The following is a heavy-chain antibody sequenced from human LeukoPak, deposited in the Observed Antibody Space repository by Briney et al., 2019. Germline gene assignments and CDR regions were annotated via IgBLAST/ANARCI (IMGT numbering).Heavy chain of an antibody. CDR1: GFTFSSYE. Sequence: GGSLRLSCAASGFTFSSYEMNWVRQAPGKGPEWVSYISSSGSTKYYADSVKGRLTISRDNALNSLYLQMSSLRAEDTAVYYCATLRPRQQLVVDHWGQGTLVTASS. CDR3: ATLRPRQQLVVDH. CDR2: ISSSGSTK. D-gene: IGHD6-13*01. J-gene: IGHJ4*02. V-gene: IGHV3-48*03.